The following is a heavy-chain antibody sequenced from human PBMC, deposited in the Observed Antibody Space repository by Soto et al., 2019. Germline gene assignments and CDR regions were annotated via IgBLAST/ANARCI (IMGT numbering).Heavy chain of an antibody. D-gene: IGHD1-26*01. CDR3: ARTSGGRGSYQFDY. Sequence: PSKTLSLTCTVSGGSVSSGSYYWSWIRQPPGKGLEWIGYIYYSGSTYYNPSLKSRVTISVDTSKNQFSLKLSSVTAADTAVYYCARTSGGRGSYQFDYWGQGTLVTVSS. CDR1: GGSVSSGSYY. V-gene: IGHV4-30-4*08. J-gene: IGHJ4*02. CDR2: IYYSGST.